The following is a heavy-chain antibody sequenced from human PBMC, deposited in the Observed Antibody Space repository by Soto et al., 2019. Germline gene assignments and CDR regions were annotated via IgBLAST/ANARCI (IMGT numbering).Heavy chain of an antibody. CDR3: ASSPSIAVARLDY. J-gene: IGHJ4*02. CDR1: GGSISSSSYY. D-gene: IGHD6-19*01. Sequence: SETLSLTCTVSGGSISSSSYYWGWIRQPPGKGLEWIGSIYYSGSTYYNPSLKSRVTISVDTSKNQFSLKLSSVTAADTAVYYCASSPSIAVARLDYWGQGTLVTAPQ. V-gene: IGHV4-39*01. CDR2: IYYSGST.